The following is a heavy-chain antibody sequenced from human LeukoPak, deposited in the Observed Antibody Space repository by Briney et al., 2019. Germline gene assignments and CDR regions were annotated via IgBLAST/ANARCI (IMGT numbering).Heavy chain of an antibody. Sequence: ASVKVSCKASGYTFTSYGISWVRQAPGQGLEWMGWISAYNGNTNYAQKLQGRVTMTPDTSTSTAYMELRSLRSDDTAVYYCARVRLGRYWFDPWGQGTLVTVSS. V-gene: IGHV1-18*01. CDR1: GYTFTSYG. CDR3: ARVRLGRYWFDP. D-gene: IGHD1-26*01. J-gene: IGHJ5*02. CDR2: ISAYNGNT.